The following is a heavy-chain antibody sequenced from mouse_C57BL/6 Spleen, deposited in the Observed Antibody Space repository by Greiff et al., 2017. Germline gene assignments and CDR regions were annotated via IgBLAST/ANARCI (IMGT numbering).Heavy chain of an antibody. CDR3: ARGYYDWFAY. V-gene: IGHV1-82*01. CDR2: IYPGDGDT. D-gene: IGHD1-1*01. Sequence: QVQLQQSGPELVKPGASVKISCKASGYAFSSSWMNWVKQRPGKGLEWIGRIYPGDGDTNYNGKFKGKATLTADKSSSTAYMQLSSLTSADSAVYFCARGYYDWFAYWGQGTLVTVSA. J-gene: IGHJ3*01. CDR1: GYAFSSSW.